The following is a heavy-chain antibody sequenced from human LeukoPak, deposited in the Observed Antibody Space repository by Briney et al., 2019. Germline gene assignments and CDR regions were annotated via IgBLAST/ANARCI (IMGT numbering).Heavy chain of an antibody. D-gene: IGHD5-24*01. CDR2: ISYDGRNK. J-gene: IGHJ1*01. CDR3: AKSEIATIVPDEYFQH. CDR1: GFTFSNYG. Sequence: GGSLRLSCAASGFTFSNYGMHWVRQAPGKGLEWVALISYDGRNKYFADSVTGRFTISRDNSKSTLYLQLNSLRAEDTAVYYCAKSEIATIVPDEYFQHWGQGTLVTVSS. V-gene: IGHV3-30*18.